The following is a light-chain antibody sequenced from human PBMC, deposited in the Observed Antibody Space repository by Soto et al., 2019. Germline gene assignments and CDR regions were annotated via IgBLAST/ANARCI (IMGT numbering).Light chain of an antibody. CDR3: AAWDDSLNGVV. CDR1: SSNIGSNN. CDR2: SNN. V-gene: IGLV1-44*01. J-gene: IGLJ2*01. Sequence: QSVLTQPPSASGTPGQRVTISCSGSSSNIGSNNVNWYQQLPGTAPKVFIYSNNQRPSGVPDRFSGSKSGTSASLAISGLQSEDEADYYCAAWDDSLNGVVFGGGTKLTVL.